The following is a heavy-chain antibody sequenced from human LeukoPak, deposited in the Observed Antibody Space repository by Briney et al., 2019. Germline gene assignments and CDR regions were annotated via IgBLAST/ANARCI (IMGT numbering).Heavy chain of an antibody. Sequence: ASVKVSCKVSGYTFTDYYMHWVQQAPGKGLEWMGLVDPEDGETIYAEKFRGRVTITADTSTDTAYMELSSLRSEDTAVYYCATDRPSDSSGYNCWGQGTLVTVSS. D-gene: IGHD3-22*01. V-gene: IGHV1-69-2*01. CDR3: ATDRPSDSSGYNC. CDR2: VDPEDGET. J-gene: IGHJ4*02. CDR1: GYTFTDYY.